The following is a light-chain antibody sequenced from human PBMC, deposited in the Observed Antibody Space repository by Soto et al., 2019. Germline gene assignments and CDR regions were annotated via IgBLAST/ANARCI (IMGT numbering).Light chain of an antibody. V-gene: IGLV3-1*01. Sequence: SYELTQPPSVSVSPGQTASITCSGDKLGDKYAWWYQQKPGQSPVLVIYQESKRPSGIPERFSGSNSGNTATLTISGTQAMDEADYYCQAWDSSTAVFGGGTKLTVL. CDR1: KLGDKY. J-gene: IGLJ2*01. CDR3: QAWDSSTAV. CDR2: QES.